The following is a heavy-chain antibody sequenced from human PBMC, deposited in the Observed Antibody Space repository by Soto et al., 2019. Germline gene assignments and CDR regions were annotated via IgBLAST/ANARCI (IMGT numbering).Heavy chain of an antibody. J-gene: IGHJ4*02. V-gene: IGHV1-2*02. CDR1: GYTFTGYF. CDR2: INPNTGGA. Sequence: AASVKVSCKASGYTFTGYFMHWVLQAPGQGLEWMGWINPNTGGANYAQKFQDRVTMTRDTSTNTAYMEMNRLRSDDTAVYYCARSLSTISARPDYWGQGTLVTVSS. CDR3: ARSLSTISARPDY. D-gene: IGHD6-6*01.